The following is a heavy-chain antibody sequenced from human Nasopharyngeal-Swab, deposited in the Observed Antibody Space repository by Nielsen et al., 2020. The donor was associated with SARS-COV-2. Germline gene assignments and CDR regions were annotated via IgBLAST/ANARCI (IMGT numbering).Heavy chain of an antibody. Sequence: SVKVSCKASGGTFSSYAISWVRQAPGQGLEWMGGIIPIFGTANYAQKFQGRVTITADESTSTAYMELSSLRPEDTAVYYCARGYSGYGYYFDYWGQGTLVTVSS. CDR3: ARGYSGYGYYFDY. J-gene: IGHJ4*02. D-gene: IGHD5-12*01. V-gene: IGHV1-69*13. CDR2: IIPIFGTA. CDR1: GGTFSSYA.